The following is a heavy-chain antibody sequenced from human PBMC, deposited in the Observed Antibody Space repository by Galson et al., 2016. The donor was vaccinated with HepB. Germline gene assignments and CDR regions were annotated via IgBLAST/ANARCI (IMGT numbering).Heavy chain of an antibody. Sequence: SLRLSCAASGFTFSISAMNWVRQAPGKGLEWVSGLHTSGATYYADSVRGRFTISRDNSKNTLYLQMSSLRAVDTAVYYCAIWEWGLPPCWGQGTLVTVSS. V-gene: IGHV3-23*01. J-gene: IGHJ4*02. CDR2: LHTSGAT. D-gene: IGHD1-26*01. CDR3: AIWEWGLPPC. CDR1: GFTFSISA.